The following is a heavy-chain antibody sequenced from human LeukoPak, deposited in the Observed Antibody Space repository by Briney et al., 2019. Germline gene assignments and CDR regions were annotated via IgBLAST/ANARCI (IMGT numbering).Heavy chain of an antibody. CDR1: GLPFGSYA. CDR3: AKMGRGAATPYYYFDY. D-gene: IGHD1-26*01. V-gene: IGHV3-23*01. J-gene: IGHJ4*02. Sequence: GGSLRLSCAASGLPFGSYAMSWVRQPPGKGLEWVSVISGSGGSTYYADSVKGRFTISRDNSKNTLYLEMNSLRAEDTAVYYCAKMGRGAATPYYYFDYWGQGTLVTVSS. CDR2: ISGSGGST.